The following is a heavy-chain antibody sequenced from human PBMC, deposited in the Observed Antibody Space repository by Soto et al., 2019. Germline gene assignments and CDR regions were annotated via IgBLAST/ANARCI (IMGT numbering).Heavy chain of an antibody. CDR2: IIPILGIA. Sequence: GASVKVSCKASGGTFSSYTISWVRQAPGQGLEWMGRIIPILGIANYAQKFQGRVTITADKSTSTAYMELSSLRSEDTAVYYCARPGGFDWPYYFDYWGQGTLVTVSS. V-gene: IGHV1-69*02. CDR3: ARPGGFDWPYYFDY. D-gene: IGHD3-9*01. J-gene: IGHJ4*02. CDR1: GGTFSSYT.